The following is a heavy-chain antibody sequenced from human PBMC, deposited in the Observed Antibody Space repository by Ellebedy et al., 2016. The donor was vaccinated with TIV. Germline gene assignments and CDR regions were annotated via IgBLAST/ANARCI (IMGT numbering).Heavy chain of an antibody. CDR2: ISDDGTSE. CDR1: GFTFGYYA. J-gene: IGHJ4*02. Sequence: PSETLSLTCAASGFTFGYYALHWVRQAPGKGLEWVAVISDDGTSEHYGDSVKGRFTISRDNSKNTLYMQMNSLRVEDTAVYYCAVSRWAAAGLYYFDFWGQGTLVTVSS. V-gene: IGHV3-30-3*01. D-gene: IGHD6-13*01. CDR3: AVSRWAAAGLYYFDF.